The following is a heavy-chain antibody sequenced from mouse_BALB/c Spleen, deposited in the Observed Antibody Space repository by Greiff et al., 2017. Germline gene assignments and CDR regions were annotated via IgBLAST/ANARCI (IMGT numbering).Heavy chain of an antibody. V-gene: IGHV4-1*02. CDR3: ARPGGNYPWFAY. CDR1: GFDFSRYW. Sequence: EVKLVESGGGLVQPGGSLKLSCAASGFDFSRYWMSWVRQAPGKGLEWIGEINPDSSTINYTPSLKDKFIISRDNAKNTLYLQMSKVRSEDTALYYCARPGGNYPWFAYWGQGTLVTVSA. CDR2: INPDSSTI. D-gene: IGHD2-1*01. J-gene: IGHJ3*01.